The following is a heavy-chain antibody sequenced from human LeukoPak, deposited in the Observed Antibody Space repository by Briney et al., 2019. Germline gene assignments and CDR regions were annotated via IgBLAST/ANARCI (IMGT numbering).Heavy chain of an antibody. V-gene: IGHV1-18*01. CDR2: ISAYNGNT. CDR3: ARDKRYFDWLSGDY. J-gene: IGHJ4*02. Sequence: GVSVRVSCKASGYTFTIYGISWVRQAPGQGREGMGCISAYNGNTNYAQKLQGRVTMTTDTSTSAAYMELRSLRSDDTAVYYCARDKRYFDWLSGDYWGQGTLVTVSS. CDR1: GYTFTIYG. D-gene: IGHD3-9*01.